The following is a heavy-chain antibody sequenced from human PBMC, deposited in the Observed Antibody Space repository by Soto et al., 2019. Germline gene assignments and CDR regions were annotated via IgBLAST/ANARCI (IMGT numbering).Heavy chain of an antibody. Sequence: TSETLSLTCAVYGGSFSGYYWSWIRQPPGKGLEWIGEINHSGSTNYNPSLKSRVTISVDTSKNQFSLKLSSVTAADTAVYYCARGYYDYVWGSYPERNWFDPWGQGTLVTVSS. V-gene: IGHV4-34*01. D-gene: IGHD3-16*02. J-gene: IGHJ5*02. CDR2: INHSGST. CDR1: GGSFSGYY. CDR3: ARGYYDYVWGSYPERNWFDP.